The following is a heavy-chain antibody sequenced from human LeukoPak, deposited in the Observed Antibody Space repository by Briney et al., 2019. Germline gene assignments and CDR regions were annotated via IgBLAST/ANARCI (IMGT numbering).Heavy chain of an antibody. Sequence: ASVKVSCKASGYTFTGYYMHWVRQAPGQGLAWMGWINPNSGGTNYAQKFQGRVTMTRDTSISTAYMELSRLRSDDTAVYYCARDLSIFGVVITYYYYGMDVWGQGTTVTVSS. D-gene: IGHD3-3*01. V-gene: IGHV1-2*02. CDR2: INPNSGGT. CDR3: ARDLSIFGVVITYYYYGMDV. J-gene: IGHJ6*02. CDR1: GYTFTGYY.